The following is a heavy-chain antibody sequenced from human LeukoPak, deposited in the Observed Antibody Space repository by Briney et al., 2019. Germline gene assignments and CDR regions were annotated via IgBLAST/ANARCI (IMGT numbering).Heavy chain of an antibody. CDR2: IYSDGST. D-gene: IGHD2-15*01. CDR3: ARDRRNIGYCIGCTCYNDYFYGMDV. V-gene: IGHV3-66*01. CDR1: GFTVSSNY. Sequence: PGGSLRLSCAASGFTVSSNYMRWVRQAPGKGLEWVSLIYSDGSTYYADSVKGRFTISRDNSKNTLYLQMNSLRAEDTAVYYCARDRRNIGYCIGCTCYNDYFYGMDVWGQGTTVTVS. J-gene: IGHJ6*02.